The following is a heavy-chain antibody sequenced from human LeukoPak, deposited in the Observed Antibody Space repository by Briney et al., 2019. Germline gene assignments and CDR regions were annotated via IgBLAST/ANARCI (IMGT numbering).Heavy chain of an antibody. D-gene: IGHD2-2*01. Sequence: GGYLRLSCAASGFTFSSYAVSWVRQAPGRGLECISSISGSGETTYYADSVKGRFTSSRDNSKKTVYLQLSSLRAEDTAVYYCAKAMSSTTWGIFDYWGQGTLVTVSS. CDR1: GFTFSSYA. V-gene: IGHV3-23*01. CDR2: ISGSGETT. J-gene: IGHJ4*02. CDR3: AKAMSSTTWGIFDY.